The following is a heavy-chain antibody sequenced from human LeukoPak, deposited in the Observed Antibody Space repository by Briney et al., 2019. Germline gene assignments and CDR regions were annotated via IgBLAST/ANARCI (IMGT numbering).Heavy chain of an antibody. J-gene: IGHJ4*02. D-gene: IGHD6-6*01. CDR3: ARSLRAARPTDY. Sequence: SETLSLTCAVYGGSFSGYYWSWIRQPPGKGLEWIGEINHSGSTNYNPSLKSRVTISVDTSKNQFSLKLSSVTAADTAVYYRARSLRAARPTDYWGQGTLVTVSS. V-gene: IGHV4-34*01. CDR2: INHSGST. CDR1: GGSFSGYY.